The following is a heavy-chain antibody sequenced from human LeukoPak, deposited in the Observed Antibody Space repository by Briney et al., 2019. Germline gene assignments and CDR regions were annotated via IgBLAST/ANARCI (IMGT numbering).Heavy chain of an antibody. CDR3: AKAGYCSGGSCYYFDY. Sequence: GGSLRLSCAASGFTFSSYAMSWVRRAPGKGLEWVSAISGSGGSTYYADSVKGRFTISRDNSKNTLYLQMNSLRAEDTAVYYCAKAGYCSGGSCYYFDYWGQGTLVTVSS. CDR2: ISGSGGST. J-gene: IGHJ4*02. D-gene: IGHD2-15*01. CDR1: GFTFSSYA. V-gene: IGHV3-23*01.